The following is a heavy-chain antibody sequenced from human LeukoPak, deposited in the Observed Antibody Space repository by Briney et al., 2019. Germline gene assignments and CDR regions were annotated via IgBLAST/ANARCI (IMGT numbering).Heavy chain of an antibody. J-gene: IGHJ4*02. CDR3: AKGSSGYFVAL. D-gene: IGHD3-22*01. CDR1: GFIFNNYG. V-gene: IGHV3-23*01. CDR2: ISNDGGGT. Sequence: GGSLRPSCAASGFIFNNYGLIWVRQAPGKGLEWVSAISNDGGGTNYADFVKGRFTISRDNSKNTLFLQMNSLRAEDTALYYCAKGSSGYFVALWGQGTLVTVSS.